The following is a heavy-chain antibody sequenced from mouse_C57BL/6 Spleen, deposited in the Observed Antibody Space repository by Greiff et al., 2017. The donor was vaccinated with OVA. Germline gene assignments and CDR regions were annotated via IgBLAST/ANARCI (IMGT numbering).Heavy chain of an antibody. CDR3: ATNLVYAMDY. D-gene: IGHD2-10*02. V-gene: IGHV5-17*01. CDR1: GFTFSDYG. Sequence: EVKLMESGGGLVKPGGSLKLSCAASGFTFSDYGMHWVRQAPEKGLEWVAYISSGSSTIYYADTVKGRFTISRDNAKNTLFLQMTSLMSEDTAMYYCATNLVYAMDYWGQGTSVTVSS. J-gene: IGHJ4*01. CDR2: ISSGSSTI.